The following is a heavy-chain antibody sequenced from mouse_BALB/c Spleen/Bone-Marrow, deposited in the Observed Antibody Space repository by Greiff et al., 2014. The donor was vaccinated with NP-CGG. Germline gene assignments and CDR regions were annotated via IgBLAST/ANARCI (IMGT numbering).Heavy chain of an antibody. V-gene: IGHV14-3*02. Sequence: VQLQQSGAELVKSGASVKLSCTASGFNIKDTYIHWVKRRPEQGLEWIGGIDPENGNIKYDPKFQVKATITADTSSNTAYLQLSSLTSEDAAVYYCTRRGFDFWGQGTTLTVSS. CDR3: TRRGFDF. J-gene: IGHJ2*01. CDR2: IDPENGNI. CDR1: GFNIKDTY.